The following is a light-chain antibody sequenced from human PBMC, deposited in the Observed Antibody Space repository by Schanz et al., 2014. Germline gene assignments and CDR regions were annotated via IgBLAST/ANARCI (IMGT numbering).Light chain of an antibody. CDR2: EVN. CDR1: GSDVGGYNY. CDR3: SSYAGNNKLL. V-gene: IGLV2-8*01. J-gene: IGLJ2*01. Sequence: QSALTQPPSASGSLGQSVTISCTGTGSDVGGYNYVSWYQQHPGKAPKLMIYEVNKRPSGVPDRFSGSKSGNTASLTVSGLQAEDEADYYCSSYAGNNKLLFGGGTKLTVL.